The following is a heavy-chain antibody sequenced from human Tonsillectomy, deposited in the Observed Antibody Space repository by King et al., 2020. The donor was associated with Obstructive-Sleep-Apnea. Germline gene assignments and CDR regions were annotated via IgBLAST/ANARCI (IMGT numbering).Heavy chain of an antibody. Sequence: VQLVESGGGLVQPGGSLRLSCAASGFTFSSYAMSWVRQAPGKGLEWVSAISGSGGSTYYADSVKGRLTISRDNSKNTLYLQMNNLRAEDTAVYYCAKSYYYGSGSYEAFRTTQIYYFDYWGQGTLVTVSS. CDR2: ISGSGGST. CDR3: AKSYYYGSGSYEAFRTTQIYYFDY. V-gene: IGHV3-23*04. CDR1: GFTFSSYA. D-gene: IGHD3-10*01. J-gene: IGHJ4*02.